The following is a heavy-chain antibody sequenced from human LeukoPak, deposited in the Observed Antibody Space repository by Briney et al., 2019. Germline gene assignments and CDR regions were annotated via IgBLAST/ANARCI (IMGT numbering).Heavy chain of an antibody. CDR2: IYSGGST. V-gene: IGHV3-66*01. D-gene: IGHD6-19*01. CDR1: GFTVSGNY. Sequence: GESLRLSCAASGFTVSGNYMSWVRQPPGEGLEWVSVIYSGGSTYYADSVKGRFTISRDNSKNTLYLQVNNLRAEDTAVYYCARVSMSVPGRPFDYWGQGTLVTVSS. J-gene: IGHJ4*02. CDR3: ARVSMSVPGRPFDY.